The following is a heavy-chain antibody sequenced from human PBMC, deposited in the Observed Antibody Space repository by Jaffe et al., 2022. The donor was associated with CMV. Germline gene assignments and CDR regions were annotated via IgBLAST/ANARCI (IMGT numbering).Heavy chain of an antibody. CDR3: SRGTRTGTTRGYFES. Sequence: QVQMVQSGGEVKEPGASVKISCKASGYRFTSYGLSWVRQAPGQGLEWIGWISADNGNTNYAQKFQGRVSLTTDTSTNTAYMELGNLKSDDTAVYYCSRGTRTGTTRGYFESWGQGTLVTVSS. D-gene: IGHD1-7*01. CDR1: GYRFTSYG. V-gene: IGHV1-18*01. J-gene: IGHJ4*02. CDR2: ISADNGNT.